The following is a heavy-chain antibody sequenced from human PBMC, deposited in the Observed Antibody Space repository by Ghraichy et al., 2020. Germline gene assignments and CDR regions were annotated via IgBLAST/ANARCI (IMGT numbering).Heavy chain of an antibody. D-gene: IGHD5-24*01. Sequence: SVKVSCKAAGGAFSNYAISWVRQAPGQGLEWMGGILPIFGTANYAQKFQGGVTITADESTSTVYMELSSLRSEDTAVYYCARALRWLQFNYYYFGMDVWGQATTVTVS. CDR2: ILPIFGTA. CDR1: GGAFSNYA. J-gene: IGHJ6*02. V-gene: IGHV1-69*13. CDR3: ARALRWLQFNYYYFGMDV.